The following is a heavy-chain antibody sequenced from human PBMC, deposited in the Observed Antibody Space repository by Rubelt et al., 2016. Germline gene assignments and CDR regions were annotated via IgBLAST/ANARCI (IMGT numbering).Heavy chain of an antibody. CDR1: GFTFTTYA. J-gene: IGHJ5*02. Sequence: VQLVESGGGLVQPGGSLRLSCVASGFTFTTYAMTWVRQAPGKGLECVSGVSGSGGSTDYADSVKGRFTSSRDNSKNTRYRQMNSLRAEDTAVYYCANRVTPWGQGTLVTVSS. CDR3: ANRVTP. CDR2: VSGSGGST. V-gene: IGHV3-23*04.